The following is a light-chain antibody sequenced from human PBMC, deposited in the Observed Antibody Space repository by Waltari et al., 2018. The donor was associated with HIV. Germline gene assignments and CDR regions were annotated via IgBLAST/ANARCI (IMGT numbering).Light chain of an antibody. V-gene: IGKV1-39*01. Sequence: DIQMTQSPPSLSASVGDRVILTCRASRNIHKFLNWFQQKPGKAPELLILAASTLHSGVSSRFSGSGSGTDFTLTINSLQREDFETYYCLQTYNTPLTFGPGTKLDV. CDR2: AAS. CDR3: LQTYNTPLT. J-gene: IGKJ3*01. CDR1: RNIHKF.